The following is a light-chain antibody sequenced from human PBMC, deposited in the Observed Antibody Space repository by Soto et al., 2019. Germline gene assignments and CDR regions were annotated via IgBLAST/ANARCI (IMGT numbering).Light chain of an antibody. CDR3: SSYAGRDIWV. CDR2: EVT. Sequence: QSVLTQPPSASGSRGQSVTISCTGTSVDINYVSWFQQHPGKAPKLIICEVTKRPSGVPDRFSGSKSGNPASLTVSGLQDDDEADYYCSSYAGRDIWVFGGGTKLTVL. V-gene: IGLV2-8*01. J-gene: IGLJ3*02. CDR1: SVDINY.